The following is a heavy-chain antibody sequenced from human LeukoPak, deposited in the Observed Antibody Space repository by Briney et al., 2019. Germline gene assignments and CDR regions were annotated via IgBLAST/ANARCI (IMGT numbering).Heavy chain of an antibody. D-gene: IGHD4/OR15-4a*01. Sequence: SETLSLTCTVSGGSISSSSYYWGWIRQPPGKGLEWIGSIYYSGSTYYNPSLKSRVTISVDTSKNQFSLKLSSVTAADTAVYYCFLWCPLCYYYYMDVWGKGTTVTISS. J-gene: IGHJ6*03. CDR2: IYYSGST. CDR3: FLWCPLCYYYYMDV. CDR1: GGSISSSSYY. V-gene: IGHV4-39*01.